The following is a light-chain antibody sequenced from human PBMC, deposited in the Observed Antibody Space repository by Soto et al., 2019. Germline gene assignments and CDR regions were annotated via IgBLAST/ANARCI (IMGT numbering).Light chain of an antibody. J-gene: IGKJ4*01. V-gene: IGKV2-28*01. CDR1: QSLLHSNGYNY. CDR3: QQYKSWPPALT. Sequence: DIVMTQSPLSLAVTPGEPASISCRSSQSLLHSNGYNYLDWYLQKPGQSPQLLIYLGSNRASGVPDRFSGIGSGTDFTLKISRVEAEDIAVYYCQQYKSWPPALTFGGGTKVDIK. CDR2: LGS.